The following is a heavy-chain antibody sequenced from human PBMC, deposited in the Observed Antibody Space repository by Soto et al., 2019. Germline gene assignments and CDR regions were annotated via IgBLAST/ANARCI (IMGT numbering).Heavy chain of an antibody. J-gene: IGHJ4*02. CDR2: MNTNSGNT. Sequence: QVQLLQSGAEVQKPGASVKVSCKASGYTFTSYDINWLRQATGQGLEWMGWMNTNSGNTGYEQKFQGRVNMIRNTSISTAYIELSSLRSEDTAGYYFAREKGGGSYLDYGGEENLVTVSS. V-gene: IGHV1-8*01. D-gene: IGHD1-26*01. CDR1: GYTFTSYD. CDR3: AREKGGGSYLDY.